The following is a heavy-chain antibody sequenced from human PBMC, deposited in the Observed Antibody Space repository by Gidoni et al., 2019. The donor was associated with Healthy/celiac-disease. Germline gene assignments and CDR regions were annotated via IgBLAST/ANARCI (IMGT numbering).Heavy chain of an antibody. D-gene: IGHD2-8*01. J-gene: IGHJ4*02. CDR1: GGFISSSRYY. CDR3: ARLPGGYCTNGVCRSYYFDY. V-gene: IGHV4-39*01. CDR2: IYYRWST. Sequence: QLQLHESGPGLVKPSDSLSPTCTVSGGFISSSRYYWGCLRQPPGKGLEWIGSIYYRWSTYDNPSLKSRGTISVDTSKNQFALKLSSVTAADTAVYYCARLPGGYCTNGVCRSYYFDYWGQGTLVTVSS.